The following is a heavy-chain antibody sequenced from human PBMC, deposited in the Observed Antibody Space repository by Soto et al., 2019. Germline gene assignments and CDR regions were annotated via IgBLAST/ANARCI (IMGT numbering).Heavy chain of an antibody. Sequence: EVQLVESGGGLVQPGGSLRLSCAASGFAFSSYWMHWVRQAPGKGLLWVSRIKFDGSSTYYGDSGKGRFTISRDDAKNTVYLLMNGLRVDDAAVYYFVRGAKNIYAMDVWGQGTTVTVSS. CDR3: VRGAKNIYAMDV. J-gene: IGHJ6*02. CDR1: GFAFSSYW. CDR2: IKFDGSST. V-gene: IGHV3-74*01.